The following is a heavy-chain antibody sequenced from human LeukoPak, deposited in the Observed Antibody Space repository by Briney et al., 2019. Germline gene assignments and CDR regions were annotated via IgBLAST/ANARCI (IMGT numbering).Heavy chain of an antibody. J-gene: IGHJ4*02. D-gene: IGHD3-22*01. Sequence: PSETLSLTCTVSGYSISSGYYWGWIRQPPGKGLEWIGSIYHSGSTCYNPSLKSRVTISVDTSKNQFSLKLSSVTAADTAVYYCARELLSYYDSSGYCDYWGQGTLVTVSS. V-gene: IGHV4-38-2*02. CDR2: IYHSGST. CDR3: ARELLSYYDSSGYCDY. CDR1: GYSISSGYY.